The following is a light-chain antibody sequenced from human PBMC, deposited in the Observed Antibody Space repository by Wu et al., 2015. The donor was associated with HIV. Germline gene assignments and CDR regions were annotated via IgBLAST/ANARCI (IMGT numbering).Light chain of an antibody. J-gene: IGKJ2*03. CDR2: RAS. CDR1: QSIRSW. CDR3: QQFGSSGYS. V-gene: IGKV1-5*03. Sequence: DIQMTQSPSTLSASVGDRVTITCRASQSIRSWLAWYQHKPGRAPKLLISRASTLEDGVPSRFSGSGSGTEFTLTISSLQPDDFAVYYCQQFGSSGYSFGLGDQVGDQT.